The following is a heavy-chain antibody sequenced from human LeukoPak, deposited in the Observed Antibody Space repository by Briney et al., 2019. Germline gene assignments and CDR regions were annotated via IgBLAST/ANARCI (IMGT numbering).Heavy chain of an antibody. CDR2: MNPNSGNT. CDR3: ARGRGKRLRLGELYFQH. V-gene: IGHV1-8*03. CDR1: GYTFTSYD. D-gene: IGHD3-16*01. J-gene: IGHJ1*01. Sequence: ASVKVSCKASGYTFTSYDINWVRQATGQGLEWMGWMNPNSGNTGYAQKFQGRVIITRNTSISTAYMELSSLRSEDTAVYYCARGRGKRLRLGELYFQHWGQGTLVTVSS.